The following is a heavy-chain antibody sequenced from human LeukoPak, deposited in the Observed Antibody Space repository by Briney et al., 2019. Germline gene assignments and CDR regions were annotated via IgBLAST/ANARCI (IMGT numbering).Heavy chain of an antibody. CDR1: GFTFSSFA. V-gene: IGHV3-23*01. CDR2: ISGSGDNT. Sequence: GWSLRLSCAASGFTFSSFAISWVRRTPGKGLEGVSGISGSGDNTLSAASVKGRFTISRDNSKNTLYLEMNSLSAEDTAIYYCANMKGNTLPKYYLDVWGQGTTVTVSS. D-gene: IGHD1-26*01. J-gene: IGHJ6*01. CDR3: ANMKGNTLPKYYLDV.